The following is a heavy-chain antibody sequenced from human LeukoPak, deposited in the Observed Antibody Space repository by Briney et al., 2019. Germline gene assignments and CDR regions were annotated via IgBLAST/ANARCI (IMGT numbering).Heavy chain of an antibody. Sequence: RSGGPLRLSCAASGFTFSSYAMSWVRQAPGKGLEWVSAISGSGGSTYYADSVKGRFTISRDNSKNTLYLQMNSLRAEDTAVYYCAKDALVRGEVFDIWGQGTMVTVSS. D-gene: IGHD3-10*01. V-gene: IGHV3-23*01. J-gene: IGHJ3*02. CDR3: AKDALVRGEVFDI. CDR1: GFTFSSYA. CDR2: ISGSGGST.